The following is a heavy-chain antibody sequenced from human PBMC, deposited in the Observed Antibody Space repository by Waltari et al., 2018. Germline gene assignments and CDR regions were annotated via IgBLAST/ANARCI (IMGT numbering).Heavy chain of an antibody. CDR2: IYYSGST. V-gene: IGHV4-39*01. D-gene: IGHD3-10*01. CDR1: GGSISSRSYY. CDR3: ARQRGAVRGVMSEFDY. J-gene: IGHJ4*02. Sequence: QLQLQESGPGLVKPSETLSLTCTVPGGSISSRSYYRGWLCQPPGKGLGWIGSIYYSGSTYYNPSLKSRVTISVDTSRNQFSLKLSSVTAADTAVYYCARQRGAVRGVMSEFDYWGQGTLVTVSS.